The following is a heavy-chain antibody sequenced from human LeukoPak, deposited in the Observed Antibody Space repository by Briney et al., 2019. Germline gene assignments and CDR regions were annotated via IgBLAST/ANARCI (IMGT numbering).Heavy chain of an antibody. CDR3: ARQYGDYDRHWFDP. V-gene: IGHV4-39*01. J-gene: IGHJ5*02. D-gene: IGHD4-17*01. CDR2: MFYRGNT. Sequence: SETLSLTCTVSSASISSSPYYWGWIRQPPGKGLEWIGSMFYRGNTYYNPSLKSRVTISVDTSKNQFSLKLSSVTAADTDVYYCARQYGDYDRHWFDPWGQGTLVTVSS. CDR1: SASISSSPYY.